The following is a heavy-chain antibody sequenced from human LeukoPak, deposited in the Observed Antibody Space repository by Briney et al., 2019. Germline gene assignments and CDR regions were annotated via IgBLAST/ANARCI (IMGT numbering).Heavy chain of an antibody. J-gene: IGHJ4*02. D-gene: IGHD3-3*01. CDR3: AREFHDFWSGYYSY. V-gene: IGHV1-3*01. Sequence: ASVKVSCKASGYTFTSYAMHWVRQAPGQRLEWMGWINAGNGNTNYSQKFQGRVTITRDTSASTAYMELSSLRSEDTAVYYCAREFHDFWSGYYSYWGQGTLVTASS. CDR1: GYTFTSYA. CDR2: INAGNGNT.